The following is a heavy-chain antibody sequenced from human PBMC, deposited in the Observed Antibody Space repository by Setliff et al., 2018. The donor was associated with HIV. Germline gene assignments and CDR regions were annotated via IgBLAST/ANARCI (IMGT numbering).Heavy chain of an antibody. J-gene: IGHJ6*03. CDR1: GGSISSGGYY. V-gene: IGHV4-31*03. CDR3: ARGLVVVTDSDYDTNYYYYYYMDV. Sequence: LSLTCTVSGGSISSGGYYWSWIRQHPGKGLEWIGYIYYSGSTYYNPSLKSRVTISIDTPKNQFSLKLSSVTAADTAVYYCARGLVVVTDSDYDTNYYYYYYMDVWGKGTTVTVSS. D-gene: IGHD5-12*01. CDR2: IYYSGST.